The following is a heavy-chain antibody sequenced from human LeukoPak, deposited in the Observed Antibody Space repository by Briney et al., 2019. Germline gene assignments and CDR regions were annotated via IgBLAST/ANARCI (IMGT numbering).Heavy chain of an antibody. Sequence: PGESLRLSCTVSGFTISSNSMSWVRQAPGKGLEWVSYISSSSSTIYYADSVKGRFTISRDNAKNSLYLQMNSLRAEDTAVYYCAREWRGGYWGQGTLVTVSS. D-gene: IGHD2-15*01. V-gene: IGHV3-48*01. CDR1: GFTISSNS. CDR2: ISSSSSTI. J-gene: IGHJ4*02. CDR3: AREWRGGY.